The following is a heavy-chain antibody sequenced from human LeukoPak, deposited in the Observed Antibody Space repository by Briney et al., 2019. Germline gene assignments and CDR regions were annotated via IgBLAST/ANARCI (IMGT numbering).Heavy chain of an antibody. D-gene: IGHD3-10*02. CDR1: GGTFSSYA. CDR2: MNPSSGNT. J-gene: IGHJ6*02. V-gene: IGHV1-8*02. CDR3: ARGPVEAVFGVSTED. Sequence: AASVKVSCKASGGTFSSYAISWVRQATGQGLEWMGWMNPSSGNTGYAQKFQGRVSMTRDTSISTAYMELSSLRSEDTAVYYCARGPVEAVFGVSTEDWGQGTTVTVSS.